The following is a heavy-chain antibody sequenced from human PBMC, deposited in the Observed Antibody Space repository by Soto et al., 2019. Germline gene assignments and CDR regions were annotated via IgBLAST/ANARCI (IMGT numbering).Heavy chain of an antibody. D-gene: IGHD5-12*01. Sequence: GGSLRLSCAASGFTFSSYAMSWVRQAPGKGLEWVSAISGSGGSTYYADSVKGRFTISRDNSKNTLYLQMNSLRAEDTAVYYCAKDGVSGATIYYYYYMDVWGKGTTVTVSS. CDR3: AKDGVSGATIYYYYYMDV. CDR1: GFTFSSYA. V-gene: IGHV3-23*01. J-gene: IGHJ6*03. CDR2: ISGSGGST.